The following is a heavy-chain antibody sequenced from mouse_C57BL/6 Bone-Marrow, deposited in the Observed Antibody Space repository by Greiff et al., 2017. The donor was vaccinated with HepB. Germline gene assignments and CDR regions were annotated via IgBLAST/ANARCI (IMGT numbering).Heavy chain of an antibody. CDR2: IYPRSGNT. J-gene: IGHJ2*01. Sequence: QVQLQQSGAELARPGASVKLSCKASGYTFTSYGISWVKQRTGQGLEWIGEIYPRSGNTYYNEKFKGKATFTADTSSNTAYMQLSSLTTEDSAIYYCARRGSSGYVGYWGQGTTLTVSS. CDR1: GYTFTSYG. D-gene: IGHD3-2*02. CDR3: ARRGSSGYVGY. V-gene: IGHV1-81*01.